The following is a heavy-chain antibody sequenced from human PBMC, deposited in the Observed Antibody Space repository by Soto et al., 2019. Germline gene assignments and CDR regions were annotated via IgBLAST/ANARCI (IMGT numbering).Heavy chain of an antibody. V-gene: IGHV3-48*02. J-gene: IGHJ3*02. CDR1: GFTFNTYS. Sequence: EVRLVESGGALVQPGGSLRLSCAASGFTFNTYSMIWVRQAPGKGLEWLSYISFSGSITYYADCVKGRFTISRDNGKNSLYLQMNSLRDDDTAVYYCARVEGAFDIWGQGTMVTVS. CDR3: ARVEGAFDI. CDR2: ISFSGSIT. D-gene: IGHD1-1*01.